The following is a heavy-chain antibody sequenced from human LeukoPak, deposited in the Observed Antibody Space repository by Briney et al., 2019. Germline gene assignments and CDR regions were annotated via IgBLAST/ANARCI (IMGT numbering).Heavy chain of an antibody. Sequence: PSVTLSLICTVSAGFFTGYHWTWIRQPAGKGLEWLGRISYIGRTYYTPPIESRVPISLDSSNNQFSLKLTSVNAADPAVYYCARGTDMTPITGYYSFVYWGQGTLVSVSS. CDR3: ARGTDMTPITGYYSFVY. CDR1: AGFFTGYH. D-gene: IGHD5-24*01. CDR2: ISYIGRT. V-gene: IGHV4-4*07. J-gene: IGHJ4*02.